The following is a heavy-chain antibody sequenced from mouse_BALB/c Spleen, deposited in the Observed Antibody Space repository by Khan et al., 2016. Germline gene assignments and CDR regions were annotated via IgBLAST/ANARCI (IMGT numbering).Heavy chain of an antibody. CDR1: GFDFSRYW. J-gene: IGHJ2*01. D-gene: IGHD1-2*01. V-gene: IGHV4-1*02. Sequence: EVQLQESGGGLVQPGGSLKLSCVASGFDFSRYWMSWVRQAPGKGLEWIGEINPDSSTINYTPSLKDKFIISRDNAKNTLYLQMSKVRSEDTALYYCARLHYSGYMNSWGQGTTLTVSS. CDR2: INPDSSTI. CDR3: ARLHYSGYMNS.